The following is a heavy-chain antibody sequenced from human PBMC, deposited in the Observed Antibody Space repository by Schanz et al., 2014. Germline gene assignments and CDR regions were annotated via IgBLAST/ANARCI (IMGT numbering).Heavy chain of an antibody. CDR2: IKQDESER. CDR3: VRDAGRDGYNLAFDV. D-gene: IGHD1-1*01. J-gene: IGHJ3*01. CDR1: GFTFSTYW. Sequence: EVQLVESGGGLVQPWGSLRLSCAASGFTFSTYWMSWVRQAPGKGLEWVANIKQDESERSYVDSVKGRFTISRDNAKNSLYLQMNSLRAEDTAVYYCVRDAGRDGYNLAFDVWGQGTLVTVSS. V-gene: IGHV3-7*03.